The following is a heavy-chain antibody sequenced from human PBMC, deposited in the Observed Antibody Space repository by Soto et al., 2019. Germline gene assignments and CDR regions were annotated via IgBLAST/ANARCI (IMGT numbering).Heavy chain of an antibody. D-gene: IGHD3-3*01. Sequence: GGSVKVSCKAAGGAFSSYAISWVRQAPGQGLEWMGGIIPIFGTANYAQKFPGRVTITADKSTSTAYMELSSLRCEDTDVYYCARDGSPTIGGPVMVGAFDIWGQGTMVTVS. CDR1: GGAFSSYA. CDR3: ARDGSPTIGGPVMVGAFDI. CDR2: IIPIFGTA. V-gene: IGHV1-69*06. J-gene: IGHJ3*02.